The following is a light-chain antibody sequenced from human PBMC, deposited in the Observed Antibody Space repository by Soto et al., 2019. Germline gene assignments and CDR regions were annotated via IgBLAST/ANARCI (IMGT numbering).Light chain of an antibody. J-gene: IGKJ4*01. CDR3: QQYNVWPLT. Sequence: EIVMTQSPATLSVSPGERATLSCRASRSVSSNLAWYQQKPGQTPKLLIYVASTRATGIPARFSGSGSGTEFTLTISSLQSEDFAVYSCQQYNVWPLTFGGGTKVEFK. CDR2: VAS. CDR1: RSVSSN. V-gene: IGKV3-15*01.